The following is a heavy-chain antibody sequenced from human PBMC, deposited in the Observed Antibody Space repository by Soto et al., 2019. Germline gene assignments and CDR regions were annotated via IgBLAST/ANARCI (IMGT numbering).Heavy chain of an antibody. V-gene: IGHV3-7*01. J-gene: IGHJ4*02. CDR1: GFTFSSSW. CDR3: ARDPAWGSLDY. Sequence: GGLLRVCCAASGFTFSSSWVSCVRQAPGKSLEWVADINHVGSEILYVDSVKGRFTVSRDNTKNSVYLQMNSLRVEDTALYYCARDPAWGSLDYWGLGTLVTVSS. CDR2: INHVGSEI. D-gene: IGHD7-27*01.